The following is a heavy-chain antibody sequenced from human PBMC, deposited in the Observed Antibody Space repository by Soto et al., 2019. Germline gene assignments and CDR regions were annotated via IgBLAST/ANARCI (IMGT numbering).Heavy chain of an antibody. D-gene: IGHD6-19*01. CDR2: IKQDGSEK. CDR1: GFTFSSYW. CDR3: AREHRRYSSGWYHY. V-gene: IGHV3-7*03. J-gene: IGHJ4*02. Sequence: GGSLRLSCAASGFTFSSYWMSWVRQAPGKGLEWVANIKQDGSEKYYVDSVKGRFTISRDNAKNSLYLQMNSLRAEDTAVYYCAREHRRYSSGWYHYWGQGTLVTVS.